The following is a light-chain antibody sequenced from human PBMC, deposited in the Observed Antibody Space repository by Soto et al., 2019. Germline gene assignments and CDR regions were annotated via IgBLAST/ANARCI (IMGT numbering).Light chain of an antibody. CDR2: DVN. J-gene: IGLJ2*01. Sequence: ALTQPASVSGSPGQSITISCTGTSSDIGGYDYVSWYQLHPGKVPKLLIYDVNNRPSGVSSRFSGSKSAYTASLTISGLQAGDEADYYCSSYTDASTLVLFGGGTKVTVL. CDR3: SSYTDASTLVL. V-gene: IGLV2-14*03. CDR1: SSDIGGYDY.